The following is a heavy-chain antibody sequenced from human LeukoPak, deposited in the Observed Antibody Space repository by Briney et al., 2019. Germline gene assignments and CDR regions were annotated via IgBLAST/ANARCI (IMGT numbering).Heavy chain of an antibody. J-gene: IGHJ4*02. CDR2: IIPIFGTA. V-gene: IGHV1-69*13. Sequence: GASVKVSCKASGYTFTSYGISWVRQAPGQGLEWMGGIIPIFGTANYAQKFQGRVTITADESTSTAYMELSSLRSEDTAVYYCARGPDYGGNSLWGQGTLVTVSS. CDR1: GYTFTSYG. D-gene: IGHD4-23*01. CDR3: ARGPDYGGNSL.